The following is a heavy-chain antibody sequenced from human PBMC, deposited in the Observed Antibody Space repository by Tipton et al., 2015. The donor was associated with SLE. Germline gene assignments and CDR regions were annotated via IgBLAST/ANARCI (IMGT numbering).Heavy chain of an antibody. CDR2: IYYSGST. J-gene: IGHJ4*02. D-gene: IGHD5-18*01. CDR3: AREAAMITDY. Sequence: LRLSCTVSGGSISSSSYYWGWIRQPPGKGLEWIGYIYYSGSTNYNPSLKSRVTISVDTSKNQFSLKLSSVTAADTAVYYCAREAAMITDYWGQGTLVTVSS. V-gene: IGHV4-61*01. CDR1: GGSISSSSYY.